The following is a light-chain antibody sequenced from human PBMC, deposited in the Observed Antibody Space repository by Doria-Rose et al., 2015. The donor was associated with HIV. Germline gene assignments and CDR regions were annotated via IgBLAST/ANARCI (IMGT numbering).Light chain of an antibody. CDR3: QQYHKWPYT. CDR2: GAS. V-gene: IGKV3-15*01. J-gene: IGKJ2*01. Sequence: EIVMTQSPATLSVSPGERATLSCRASESVSSILAWYQQKPGQAPRLLIYGASARATGIPARFSGSGSGTELTLTISTIQSEDFALYYRQQYHKWPYTFGQGTKLEIK. CDR1: ESVSSI.